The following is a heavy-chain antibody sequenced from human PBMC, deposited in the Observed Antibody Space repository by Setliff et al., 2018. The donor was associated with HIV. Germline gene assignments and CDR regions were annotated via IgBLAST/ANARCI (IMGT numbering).Heavy chain of an antibody. J-gene: IGHJ6*03. Sequence: SVKVSCKASGGTFSSYAISWVRQAPGRGLEWMGGIIPIFGTANYAQKFQGRVTITADESTSTAYMELSSLRSEDTAVYYCARHGVVTPVHYYYYYMDVWGKGTTVTSP. V-gene: IGHV1-69*13. D-gene: IGHD2-21*02. CDR3: ARHGVVTPVHYYYYYMDV. CDR2: IIPIFGTA. CDR1: GGTFSSYA.